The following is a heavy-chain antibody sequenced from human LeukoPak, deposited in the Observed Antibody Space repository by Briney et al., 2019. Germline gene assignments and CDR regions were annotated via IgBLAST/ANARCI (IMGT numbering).Heavy chain of an antibody. CDR1: GFTFSSYW. J-gene: IGHJ6*03. CDR2: IKQDGSEK. V-gene: IGHV3-7*01. Sequence: PGGSLRLSCAASGFTFSSYWMSWVRQAPGKGLEWVANIKQDGSEKYYVDSVKGRFTISKDNAKNSLYLQMNSLRAVDTAVYYCARVRKDYYYYYMDVWGKGTTVTVSS. CDR3: ARVRKDYYYYYMDV.